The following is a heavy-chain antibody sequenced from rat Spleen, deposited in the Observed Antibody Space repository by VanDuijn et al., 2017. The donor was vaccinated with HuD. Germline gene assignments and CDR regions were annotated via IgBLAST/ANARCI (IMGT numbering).Heavy chain of an antibody. CDR3: ARHGLSNNYGWFAY. J-gene: IGHJ3*01. V-gene: IGHV5-31*01. D-gene: IGHD1-10*01. CDR1: GFTFNKYW. Sequence: EVQLVESGGGLVQPGRSLKLSCEASGFTFNKYWMAWIRQVPGKGLEWIASIINIGGGTYYPDSVKGRFTISRDNAKSTLYLQLSSLRTEDTASYSCARHGLSNNYGWFAYWGQGTLVTVSS. CDR2: IINIGGGT.